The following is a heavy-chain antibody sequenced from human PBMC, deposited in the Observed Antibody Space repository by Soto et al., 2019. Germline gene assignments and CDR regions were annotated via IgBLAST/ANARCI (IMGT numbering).Heavy chain of an antibody. CDR1: GFAFTPYW. J-gene: IGHJ4*02. CDR2: INNDGSGK. V-gene: IGHV3-74*01. Sequence: EVQLVEAGGGLVQPGGSLRLSCAASGFAFTPYWMRWVRQGPGKGLEWVARINNDGSGKAYADSVKSRFTISRDNAKNTLYQQMISLLGDDKTINYCAKRDPACAAVVYWGQGTQVSVSS. CDR3: AKRDPACAAVVY. D-gene: IGHD2-15*01.